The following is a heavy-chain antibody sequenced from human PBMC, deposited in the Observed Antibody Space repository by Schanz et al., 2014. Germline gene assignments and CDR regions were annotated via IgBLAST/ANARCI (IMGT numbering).Heavy chain of an antibody. CDR3: VREVGAAAGLAWGLDY. D-gene: IGHD6-13*01. V-gene: IGHV3-48*04. Sequence: EVQLVESGGGLIKPGGSLRLSCLASGFTFSTTWMNWVRQAPGKGLEWVSYISGSSSTKYYADSVKGRFTISRDNAKSSLFLQMNSLRAEDTAVYYCVREVGAAAGLAWGLDYWGRGTLVTVSA. CDR2: ISGSSSTK. CDR1: GFTFSTTW. J-gene: IGHJ4*02.